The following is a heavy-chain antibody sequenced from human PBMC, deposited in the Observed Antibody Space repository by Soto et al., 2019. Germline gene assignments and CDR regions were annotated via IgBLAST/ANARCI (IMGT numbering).Heavy chain of an antibody. CDR1: GDSFSSYG. Sequence: PRESLKICCQGYGDSFSSYGISSVRPTHGKGLEWMGRIDPSGSYTNDSPSFQGHVTMSADKSISTAYLQWSSLKASDTAMYYCARLTVTTSRIKDYGMDVWGQGTTVTV. D-gene: IGHD4-17*01. V-gene: IGHV5-10-1*01. J-gene: IGHJ6*02. CDR2: IDPSGSYT. CDR3: ARLTVTTSRIKDYGMDV.